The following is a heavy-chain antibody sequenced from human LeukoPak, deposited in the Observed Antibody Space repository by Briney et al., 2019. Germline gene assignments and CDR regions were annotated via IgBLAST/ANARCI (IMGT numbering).Heavy chain of an antibody. J-gene: IGHJ4*02. V-gene: IGHV3-33*01. D-gene: IGHD6-19*01. CDR3: VRLGSGWSMDY. CDR2: IWYDGSDK. Sequence: GGSLRLSCVASGFTFSSYGMHWVRQAPGKGLEGVAVIWYDGSDKYYADSVKGRFTISRDNSKNTLYLQMNSLRGDDTAVYYCVRLGSGWSMDYWGQGTLVTVSS. CDR1: GFTFSSYG.